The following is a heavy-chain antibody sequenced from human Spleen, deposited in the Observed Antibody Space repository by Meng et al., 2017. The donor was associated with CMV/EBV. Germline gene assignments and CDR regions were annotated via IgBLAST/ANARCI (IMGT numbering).Heavy chain of an antibody. CDR1: GGSVSSGGYY. J-gene: IGHJ4*02. D-gene: IGHD6-19*01. Sequence: QVQLQESGPRLVKPSQTLSLTCTVSGGSVSSGGYYWTWIRQHPGKGLEWFGHIYYSGSTFYNPSLKRRVIISIDTSKNQFSLNLRSVTAADTAVYYRARVSSGWDYFDYWGQGTLVTVSS. CDR2: IYYSGST. CDR3: ARVSSGWDYFDY. V-gene: IGHV4-31*03.